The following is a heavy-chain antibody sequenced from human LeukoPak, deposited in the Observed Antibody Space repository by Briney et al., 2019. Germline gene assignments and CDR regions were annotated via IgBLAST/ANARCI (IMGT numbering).Heavy chain of an antibody. CDR3: AREVYCSGGSCYSAVDY. Sequence: ASVTVSCKASGYTFTGYYMHWVRQAPGQGLEWMGWINPNSGGTNYAQKFQGRVTMTRDTSISTAYMELSRLRSDDTAVYYCAREVYCSGGSCYSAVDYWGQGTLVTVSS. J-gene: IGHJ4*02. D-gene: IGHD2-15*01. V-gene: IGHV1-2*02. CDR1: GYTFTGYY. CDR2: INPNSGGT.